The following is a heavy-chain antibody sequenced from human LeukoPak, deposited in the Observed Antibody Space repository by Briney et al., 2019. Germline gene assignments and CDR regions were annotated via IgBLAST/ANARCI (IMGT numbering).Heavy chain of an antibody. Sequence: PGGSLRLSCAASGFTFSSYAMSWIRHAPGKGLEWVSYISSSGSTIYYADSVKGRFTISRDNAKNSLYLQMNSLRAEDTAVYYCASYIAVAGTHRGYWGQGTLVTVSS. D-gene: IGHD6-19*01. CDR3: ASYIAVAGTHRGY. CDR2: ISSSGSTI. J-gene: IGHJ4*02. CDR1: GFTFSSYA. V-gene: IGHV3-11*04.